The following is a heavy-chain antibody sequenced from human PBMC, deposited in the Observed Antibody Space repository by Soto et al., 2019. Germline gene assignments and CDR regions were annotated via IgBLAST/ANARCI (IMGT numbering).Heavy chain of an antibody. Sequence: QVQLVESGGGVVQPGRSLRLSCAASGFSFSTYDMRWVRQAPGKGLEWVAAISNDGGQKFYADSVKGRFTISRDNSENTLYLQLNSLKPEDTAVYYCAKPGSFLAYDYWGQGTLVTVSS. D-gene: IGHD2-15*01. V-gene: IGHV3-30*18. J-gene: IGHJ4*02. CDR3: AKPGSFLAYDY. CDR1: GFSFSTYD. CDR2: ISNDGGQK.